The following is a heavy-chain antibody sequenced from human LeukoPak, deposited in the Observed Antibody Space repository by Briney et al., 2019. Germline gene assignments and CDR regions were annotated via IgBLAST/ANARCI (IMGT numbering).Heavy chain of an antibody. D-gene: IGHD3-22*01. Sequence: ASVKVSCKASGYTFTSYDINWVRQATGQGLEWMGWMNPNSGNTGYAQKFRGRVTMTRNTSISTAHMELSSLRSEDTAVCYCARTPSRYPGYYYDSSGYYSGEDYWGQGTLVTVSS. J-gene: IGHJ4*02. CDR2: MNPNSGNT. V-gene: IGHV1-8*01. CDR3: ARTPSRYPGYYYDSSGYYSGEDY. CDR1: GYTFTSYD.